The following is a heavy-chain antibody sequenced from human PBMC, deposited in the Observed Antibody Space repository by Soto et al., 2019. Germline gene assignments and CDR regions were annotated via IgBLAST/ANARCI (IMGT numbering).Heavy chain of an antibody. V-gene: IGHV4-34*01. CDR2: INHSGST. Sequence: SETLSLTCAVYGGSFGGYYWRWIRQPPGRGLEWIGEINHSGSTNYNPSPKSRATISEDTSKNQFSLKLTSVTAADTSVYYCARGGIAARHFDYWGQGALVTVSS. D-gene: IGHD6-6*01. CDR3: ARGGIAARHFDY. J-gene: IGHJ4*02. CDR1: GGSFGGYY.